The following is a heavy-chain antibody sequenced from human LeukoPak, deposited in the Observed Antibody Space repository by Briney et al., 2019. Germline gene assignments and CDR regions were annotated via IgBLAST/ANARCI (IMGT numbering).Heavy chain of an antibody. CDR1: GYISINDY. V-gene: IGHV1-46*01. J-gene: IGHJ4*02. D-gene: IGHD4-11*01. CDR3: AREVAETTIKDFDS. Sequence: GASVKVSCKASGYISINDYIHWVRQAPGQGLEWMGTINPTGGNTGYAQNFHGRVSMTRDTSTSTVYMDLSSLRSEDTAMYYCAREVAETTIKDFDSWGQGTLVTVSS. CDR2: INPTGGNT.